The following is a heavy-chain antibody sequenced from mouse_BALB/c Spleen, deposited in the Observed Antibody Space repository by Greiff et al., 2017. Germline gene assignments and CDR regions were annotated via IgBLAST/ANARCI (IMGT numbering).Heavy chain of an antibody. D-gene: IGHD2-1*01. V-gene: IGHV1S56*01. CDR1: GYTFTSYY. Sequence: QVQLKQPGAELVRPGASVKLSCKASGYTFTSYYIHWVKQRPGQGLEWIGWIYPGNVNTKYNEKFKGKATLTADKSSSTAYMQLSSLTSEDSAVYFCARYGNYLVYAMDYWGQGTSVTVSS. CDR2: IYPGNVNT. J-gene: IGHJ4*01. CDR3: ARYGNYLVYAMDY.